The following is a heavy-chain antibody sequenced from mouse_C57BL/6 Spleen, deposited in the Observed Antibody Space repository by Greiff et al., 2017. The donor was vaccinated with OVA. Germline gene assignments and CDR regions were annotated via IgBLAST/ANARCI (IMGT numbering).Heavy chain of an antibody. CDR1: GFTFSDSG. V-gene: IGHV5-17*01. Sequence: EVMLVESGGGLVKPGGSLKLSCAASGFTFSDSGMHWVRQAPEKGLEWVAYISSGSSTIYYAATVKGRFTISRDNAKNTLFLQMTSLRSEDTAMDYCAKSTGTGFDYWGQGTTLTVSS. D-gene: IGHD4-1*02. J-gene: IGHJ2*01. CDR2: ISSGSSTI. CDR3: AKSTGTGFDY.